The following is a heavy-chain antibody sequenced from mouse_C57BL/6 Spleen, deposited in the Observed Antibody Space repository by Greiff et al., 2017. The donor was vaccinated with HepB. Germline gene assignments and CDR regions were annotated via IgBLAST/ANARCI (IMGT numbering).Heavy chain of an antibody. CDR3: ARDRDYCSRYFDV. CDR1: GFTFSDYY. J-gene: IGHJ1*03. D-gene: IGHD1-1*01. Sequence: VQLKQSEGGLVQPGSSMKLSCTASGFTFSDYYMAWVRQVPEKGLEWVANINYDGSSTDYLDSLKSRFIISRDNAKNILYLQMSSLKSEDTATYYCARDRDYCSRYFDVWGTGTTVTVSS. CDR2: INYDGSST. V-gene: IGHV5-16*01.